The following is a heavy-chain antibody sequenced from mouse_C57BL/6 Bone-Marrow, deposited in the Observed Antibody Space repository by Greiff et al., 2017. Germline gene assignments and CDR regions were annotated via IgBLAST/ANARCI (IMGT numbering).Heavy chain of an antibody. CDR2: IDPSDSYT. CDR3: ARDYYSNSYYYAMDY. Sequence: QVQLQQPGAELVKPGASVKLSCKASGYTFTSYWMQWVKQRPGQGLEWIGEIDPSDSYTNYNQKFKGKATLTVDTSSSTAYMQLSSLTSEDSAVXYCARDYYSNSYYYAMDYWGQGTSVTVSS. CDR1: GYTFTSYW. J-gene: IGHJ4*01. V-gene: IGHV1-50*01. D-gene: IGHD2-5*01.